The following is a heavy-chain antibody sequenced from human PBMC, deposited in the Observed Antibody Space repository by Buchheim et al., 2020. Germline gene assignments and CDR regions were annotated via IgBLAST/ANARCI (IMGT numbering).Heavy chain of an antibody. Sequence: QLQLQESGPGLVKPSETLSLTCTVSGGSISSSSYYWGWIRQPPGKGMEWIGSIYSSGRTSDNPSLKSRVTISVNTSKKQYSLKLSSVTAADTAVYYCARISGSYWYWGQGTL. CDR2: IYSSGRT. J-gene: IGHJ4*02. D-gene: IGHD1-26*01. V-gene: IGHV4-39*07. CDR3: ARISGSYWY. CDR1: GGSISSSSYY.